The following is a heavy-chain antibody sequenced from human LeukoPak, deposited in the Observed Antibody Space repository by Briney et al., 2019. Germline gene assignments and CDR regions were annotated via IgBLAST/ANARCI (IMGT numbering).Heavy chain of an antibody. CDR3: ATSHHYYGSSDY. CDR2: INSDGSST. Sequence: GGSLRLSCAASGFTFSSYWMHWVRQAPGKGLAWVSRINSDGSSTSYADSVKGRFTISRDNAKNTLCLQMNSLRAEDTAVYYCATSHHYYGSSDYWGQGTLVTVSS. V-gene: IGHV3-74*01. CDR1: GFTFSSYW. J-gene: IGHJ4*02. D-gene: IGHD3-10*01.